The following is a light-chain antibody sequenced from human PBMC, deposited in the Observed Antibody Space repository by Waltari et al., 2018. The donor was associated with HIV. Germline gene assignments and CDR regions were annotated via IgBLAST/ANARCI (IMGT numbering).Light chain of an antibody. CDR3: GTWDSSLSVGT. V-gene: IGLV1-51*02. CDR1: RSTIGSND. Sequence: QSVLTQPPSVSAAPGQKVTISCSGPRSTIGSNDVSCSQQFPGTAPKLLIFENHKRPSGISDRFSGSKSGTSATLGIIGLQTGDEADYYCGTWDSSLSVGTFGGGTKLTVL. J-gene: IGLJ3*02. CDR2: ENH.